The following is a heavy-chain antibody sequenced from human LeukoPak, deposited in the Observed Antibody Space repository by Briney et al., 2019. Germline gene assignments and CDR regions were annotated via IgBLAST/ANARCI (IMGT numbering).Heavy chain of an antibody. V-gene: IGHV3-30*01. CDR1: GFTFSNYG. CDR3: ARDSTYYYDSGSSGPHYFDN. D-gene: IGHD3-10*01. CDR2: ISSGGTYE. Sequence: GKSLRLSCAASGFTFSNYGMHWVRQAPGKGLEWVSLISSGGTYEYYADSVKGRFTISRDNSKNTLYLQLNSLGAEDTAVYYCARDSTYYYDSGSSGPHYFDNWGQGTLVTVSS. J-gene: IGHJ4*02.